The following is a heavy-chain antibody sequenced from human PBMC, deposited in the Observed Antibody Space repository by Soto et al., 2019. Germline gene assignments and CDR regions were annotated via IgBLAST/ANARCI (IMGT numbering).Heavy chain of an antibody. J-gene: IGHJ4*02. Sequence: HPGGSLRLSCAASGFTFSSYAMSWVRQAPGKGLEWVSAISGSGGSTYYADSVKGRFTISRDNSKNTLYLQMNSLRAEDTAVYYCAKSYGVVITSYYYFDYWGQGTLVTVSS. CDR2: ISGSGGST. D-gene: IGHD3-3*01. V-gene: IGHV3-23*01. CDR3: AKSYGVVITSYYYFDY. CDR1: GFTFSSYA.